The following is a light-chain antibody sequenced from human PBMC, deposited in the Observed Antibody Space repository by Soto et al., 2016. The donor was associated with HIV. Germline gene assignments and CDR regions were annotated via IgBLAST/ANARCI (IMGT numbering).Light chain of an antibody. Sequence: DIQMTQSPSAMSASVGDRVTITCRASQGISNYLAWFQQKPGKVPKRLIYAASSLQIGVPSRFSGSGSGTDFTLTLSSVQPDDVGTYYCQQYNTAPWTFGQGTKLEMK. CDR3: QQYNTAPWT. J-gene: IGKJ1*01. CDR1: QGISNY. CDR2: AAS. V-gene: IGKV1-17*03.